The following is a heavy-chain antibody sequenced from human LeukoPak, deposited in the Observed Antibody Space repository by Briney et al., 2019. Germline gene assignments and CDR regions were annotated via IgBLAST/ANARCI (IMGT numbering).Heavy chain of an antibody. CDR3: ARTVGATGLDY. CDR1: GFTFSSYE. D-gene: IGHD1-26*01. Sequence: GGSLRLSCAASGFTFSSYEMNWVRQAPGKGLEWVSYISSSSSTIYYADSVKGRFTIARDNAKNSLYLQMNSLRAEDTAVYYCARTVGATGLDYWGQGTLVTVSS. CDR2: ISSSSSTI. J-gene: IGHJ4*02. V-gene: IGHV3-48*01.